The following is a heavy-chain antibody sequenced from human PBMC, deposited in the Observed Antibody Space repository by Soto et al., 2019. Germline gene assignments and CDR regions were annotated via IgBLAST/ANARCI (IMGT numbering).Heavy chain of an antibody. Sequence: PGGSLRLSCAASGFTFSSYSMHWVRQAPGKGLEWVAVISYDGSNKYYADSVKGRFTISRDNSKNTLYLQMNSLRAEDTAVYYCAREYGLEYYGSGSYYPGVGYYYGMDVWGQGTTVTVSS. V-gene: IGHV3-30-3*01. D-gene: IGHD3-10*01. CDR3: AREYGLEYYGSGSYYPGVGYYYGMDV. CDR2: ISYDGSNK. J-gene: IGHJ6*02. CDR1: GFTFSSYS.